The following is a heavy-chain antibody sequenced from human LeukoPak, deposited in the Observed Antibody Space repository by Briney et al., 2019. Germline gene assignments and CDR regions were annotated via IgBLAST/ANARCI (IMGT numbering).Heavy chain of an antibody. CDR1: GYSISSGYY. CDR2: IYRSGST. J-gene: IGHJ4*02. Sequence: SETLSLTCAVSGYSISSGYYWGWIRQPPGKGLEWIGSIYRSGSTYYNPSLKSRATISVDTSKNQFSLKPSSVTAADTAVYYCARGGEIFGELDYWGQGTLVTVSS. D-gene: IGHD3-3*01. CDR3: ARGGEIFGELDY. V-gene: IGHV4-38-2*01.